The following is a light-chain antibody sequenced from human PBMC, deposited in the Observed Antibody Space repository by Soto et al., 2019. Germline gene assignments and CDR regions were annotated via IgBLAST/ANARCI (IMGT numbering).Light chain of an antibody. V-gene: IGLV2-14*01. CDR2: EVN. CDR1: SSDIGVYNY. CDR3: SSYTPSNTYV. J-gene: IGLJ1*01. Sequence: SALTQPASVSGSPGQSITFSCTGTSSDIGVYNYVSWYQQHPGKAPKLMIYEVNNRPSGVSNRFSGSKSGNTASLTISGLQAEDEADYYCSSYTPSNTYVFGTGTKVTVL.